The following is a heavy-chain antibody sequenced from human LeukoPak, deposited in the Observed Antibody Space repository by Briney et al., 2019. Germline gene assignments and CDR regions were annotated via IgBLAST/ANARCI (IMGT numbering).Heavy chain of an antibody. CDR2: LWNDGSNK. J-gene: IGHJ4*02. CDR3: ARDREYSSSFCDY. CDR1: GFTFSRYG. D-gene: IGHD6-6*01. Sequence: GGSLRLPRVASGFTFSRYGMHWVRQAPGKGLEWVAVLWNDGSNKYYADSVKGRFIISRDNTKNTLYLQMNSLRAEDTAVYYCARDREYSSSFCDYWGQGTLVTVSS. V-gene: IGHV3-33*01.